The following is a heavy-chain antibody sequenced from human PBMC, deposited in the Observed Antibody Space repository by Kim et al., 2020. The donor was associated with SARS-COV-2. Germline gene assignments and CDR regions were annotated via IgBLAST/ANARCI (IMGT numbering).Heavy chain of an antibody. CDR1: GYTFTSYG. CDR3: ARDLPLRLEPSAGAFDI. Sequence: ASVKVSCKASGYTFTSYGISWVRQAPGQGLEWMGWISAYNGNTNYAQKLQGRVTMTTDTSTSTAYMELRSLRSDDTAVYYCARDLPLRLEPSAGAFDIWGQGTMVTVSS. J-gene: IGHJ3*02. V-gene: IGHV1-18*04. D-gene: IGHD1-1*01. CDR2: ISAYNGNT.